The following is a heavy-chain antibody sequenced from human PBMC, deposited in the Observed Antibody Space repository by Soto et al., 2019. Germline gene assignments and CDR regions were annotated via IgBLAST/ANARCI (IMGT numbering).Heavy chain of an antibody. D-gene: IGHD3-10*01. J-gene: IGHJ4*02. Sequence: PGGSLRLSCTVLGFTLTNENMNWVRQAPGKGLEWVSTITDTGGDTKYADSVRGRFTMSRDNSKKTLYLQMNSLRVEDSALYYCARGSTDSYPGSRIFDFWGRGTLVTVSS. CDR3: ARGSTDSYPGSRIFDF. V-gene: IGHV3-23*01. CDR2: ITDTGGDT. CDR1: GFTLTNEN.